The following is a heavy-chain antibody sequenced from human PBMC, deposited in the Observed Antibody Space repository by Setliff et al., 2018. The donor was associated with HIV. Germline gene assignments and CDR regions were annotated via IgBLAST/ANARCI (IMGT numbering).Heavy chain of an antibody. D-gene: IGHD5-12*01. Sequence: SETLSLTCTVSGGSLSRTSYYWGWIRQPPGKGLEWLGTIYFTGSAYYNPSLKSRVTISVDTSKNQFSLNLSSVTAADTAVYYCARGRGDNGYKRYDYWGQGTLVTVSS. J-gene: IGHJ4*02. V-gene: IGHV4-39*07. CDR1: GGSLSRTSYY. CDR3: ARGRGDNGYKRYDY. CDR2: IYFTGSA.